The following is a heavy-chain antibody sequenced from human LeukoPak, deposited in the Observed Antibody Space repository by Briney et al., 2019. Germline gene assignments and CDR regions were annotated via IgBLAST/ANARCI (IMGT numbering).Heavy chain of an antibody. CDR2: IRYDGSTK. V-gene: IGHV3-30*02. CDR3: AIRGSPMVRNY. D-gene: IGHD3-10*01. J-gene: IGHJ4*02. CDR1: GFTFSRYG. Sequence: GGTLRLSCAASGFTFSRYGMSWVRQTPGRGLEWVAFIRYDGSTKYYRDSVKGRFTISRDNSKNTMYLQMNSLRGEDTAVYYCAIRGSPMVRNYWGQGTLVTVSS.